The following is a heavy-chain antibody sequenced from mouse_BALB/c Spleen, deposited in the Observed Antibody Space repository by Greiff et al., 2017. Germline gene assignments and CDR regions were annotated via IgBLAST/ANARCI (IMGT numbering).Heavy chain of an antibody. CDR2: ISNLAYSI. CDR3: ARAAGRNYFDY. V-gene: IGHV5-15*02. D-gene: IGHD4-1*01. Sequence: VQLKESGGGLVQPGGSRKLSCAASGFTFSDYGMAWVRQAPGKGPEWVAFISNLAYSIYYADTVTGRFTISRENAKNTLYLEMSSLRSEDTAMYYCARAAGRNYFDYWGQGTTLTVSS. J-gene: IGHJ2*01. CDR1: GFTFSDYG.